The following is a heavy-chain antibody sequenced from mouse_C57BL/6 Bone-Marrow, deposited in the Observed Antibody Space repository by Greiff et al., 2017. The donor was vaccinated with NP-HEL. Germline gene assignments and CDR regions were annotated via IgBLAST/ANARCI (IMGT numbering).Heavy chain of an antibody. D-gene: IGHD2-3*01. V-gene: IGHV1-64*01. Sequence: VQLQQSGAELVKPGASVKLSCKASGYTFTSYWMHWVKQRPGQGLEWIGMIHPNSGSTNYNEKFKSKATLPVDKSSSTAYMQLSSLTSEDSAVYYCAREYDGYYWYFDVWGTGTTVTVSS. CDR2: IHPNSGST. CDR3: AREYDGYYWYFDV. CDR1: GYTFTSYW. J-gene: IGHJ1*03.